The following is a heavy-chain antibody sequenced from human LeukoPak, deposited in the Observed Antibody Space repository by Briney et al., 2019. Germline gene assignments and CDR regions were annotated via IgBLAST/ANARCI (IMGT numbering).Heavy chain of an antibody. CDR2: ISSSGYT. D-gene: IGHD2-8*01. Sequence: PSETLSLTCTVSGASSSSHYWSWIRQPPGKGLEWIGYISSSGYTNYNPSLKSRVTMSVDTSKNQFSLNLTSVTAADTAVYYCARVVWYGYFDYWGQGTLVTVSS. J-gene: IGHJ4*02. CDR1: GASSSSHY. CDR3: ARVVWYGYFDY. V-gene: IGHV4-59*11.